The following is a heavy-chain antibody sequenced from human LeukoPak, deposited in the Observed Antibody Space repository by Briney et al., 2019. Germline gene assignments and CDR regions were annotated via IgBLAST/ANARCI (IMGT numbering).Heavy chain of an antibody. CDR3: VRGIGNYYDSGAANS. D-gene: IGHD3-10*01. CDR1: GFSVNSNY. J-gene: IGHJ4*02. Sequence: GGSLRLSCAASGFSVNSNYMSWVRQATGKGLEWVSAIGTAGDTYYPGSVKGRFTMSREDAKNSLYLQMNSLRAGDTAVYYCVRGIGNYYDSGAANSWGQGTLVTVSS. V-gene: IGHV3-13*04. CDR2: IGTAGDT.